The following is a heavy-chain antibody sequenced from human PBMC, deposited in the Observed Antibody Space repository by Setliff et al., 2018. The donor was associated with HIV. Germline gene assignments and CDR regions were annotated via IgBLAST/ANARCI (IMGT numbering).Heavy chain of an antibody. D-gene: IGHD2-2*01. V-gene: IGHV4-61*09. Sequence: SETLSLTCTVSGDSITSGTYYWSWIRQPAGMRLEWIGHISTSGTTNYNPSLKSRVTISADTSKSQFSLKLTSVTAADTAAYFCARGRSCSSSSCYLVYDYYYGMDVWGHGSTVTVSS. CDR1: GDSITSGTYY. CDR2: ISTSGTT. CDR3: ARGRSCSSSSCYLVYDYYYGMDV. J-gene: IGHJ6*02.